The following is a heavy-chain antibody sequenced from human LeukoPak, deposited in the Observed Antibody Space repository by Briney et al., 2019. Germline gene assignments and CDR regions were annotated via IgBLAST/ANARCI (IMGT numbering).Heavy chain of an antibody. CDR1: GYTFISYG. V-gene: IGHV1-18*01. CDR2: ISAYNGNT. D-gene: IGHD5-18*01. Sequence: ASVKVSCKASGYTFISYGISWVRQAPGQGLEWMGWISAYNGNTNFAQKFQGRATMTTDTSTSTAYMELRSLRSDDTAVYYCARDQGIYNYRIIDSWGQGTLVTVSS. CDR3: ARDQGIYNYRIIDS. J-gene: IGHJ4*02.